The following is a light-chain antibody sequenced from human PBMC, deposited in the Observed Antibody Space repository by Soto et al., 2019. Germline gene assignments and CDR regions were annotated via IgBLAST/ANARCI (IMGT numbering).Light chain of an antibody. J-gene: IGKJ1*01. Sequence: DIQMTPSPSSVSPSXGDRVTITFRASQSVGYWLAWYQQKPGKAPTFLVYDASNLHSGVPARFSGSGSGSEFTLTISSLQPDDFGTYYCQQYYSSWTFGQGTKVDIK. CDR2: DAS. CDR1: QSVGYW. CDR3: QQYYSSWT. V-gene: IGKV1-5*01.